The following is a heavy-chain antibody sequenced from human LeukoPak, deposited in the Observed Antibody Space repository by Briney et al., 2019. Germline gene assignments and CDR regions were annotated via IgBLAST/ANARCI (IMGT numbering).Heavy chain of an antibody. CDR2: ISAYNGNT. Sequence: ASVKVSCKASGGTFTSYGISWVRQAPGQGLEWMGWISAYNGNTNYAQKLQGRVTMTTDTSTSTAYMELRSLRSDDTAVYYCARDKSDDFWSGSCFDYWGQGTLVTVSS. CDR1: GGTFTSYG. D-gene: IGHD3-3*01. V-gene: IGHV1-18*01. J-gene: IGHJ4*02. CDR3: ARDKSDDFWSGSCFDY.